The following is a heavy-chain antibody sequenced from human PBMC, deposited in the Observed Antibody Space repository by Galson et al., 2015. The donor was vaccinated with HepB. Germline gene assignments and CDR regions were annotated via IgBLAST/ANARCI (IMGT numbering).Heavy chain of an antibody. CDR2: IVVGSGNT. CDR1: GFTFTSSA. V-gene: IGHV1-58*02. J-gene: IGHJ6*02. D-gene: IGHD3-16*01. CDR3: AADHGDYVWGSYPYYYYGMDV. Sequence: SVKVSCKASGFTFTSSAMQWVRQARGQRLEWIGWIVVGSGNTNYAQKFQERVTITRDMSTSTAYVELSSLRSEDTAVYYCAADHGDYVWGSYPYYYYGMDVWGQGTTVTVSS.